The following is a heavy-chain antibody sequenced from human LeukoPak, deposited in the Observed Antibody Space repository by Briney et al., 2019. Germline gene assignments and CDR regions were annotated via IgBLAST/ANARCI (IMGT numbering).Heavy chain of an antibody. J-gene: IGHJ4*02. CDR2: ISGSGGST. V-gene: IGHV3-23*01. CDR1: GFTFSNYA. CDR3: AKDPGAVAGFVDY. Sequence: GGSLRLSCAASGFTFSNYAMSWVRQAPGKGLEWVSSISGSGGSTYYADSVKGRFTISRDNSKNTLYLQMNSLRAEDTAVYYYAKDPGAVAGFVDYWGQGTLVTVSS. D-gene: IGHD6-19*01.